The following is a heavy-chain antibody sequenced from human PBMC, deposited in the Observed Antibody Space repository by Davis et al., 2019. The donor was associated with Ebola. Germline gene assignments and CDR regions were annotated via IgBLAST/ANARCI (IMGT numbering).Heavy chain of an antibody. CDR1: GYTFTANY. Sequence: ASVKVSCKASGYTFTANYMHWVRQAPGQGLEWMGWINPNTGGTNYAQKFQGRVTMTRDTSISTAYMELSRLRSEDTAVYYCARSYCGGACSGNYYYYYMDVWGKGNTVTVSS. D-gene: IGHD2-21*02. CDR3: ARSYCGGACSGNYYYYYMDV. V-gene: IGHV1-2*02. CDR2: INPNTGGT. J-gene: IGHJ6*03.